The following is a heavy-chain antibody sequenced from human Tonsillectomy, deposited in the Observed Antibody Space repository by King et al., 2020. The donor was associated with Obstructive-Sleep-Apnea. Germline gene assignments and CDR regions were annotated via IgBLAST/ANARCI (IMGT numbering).Heavy chain of an antibody. J-gene: IGHJ2*01. V-gene: IGHV4-59*08. Sequence: QLQESGPGLVKPSETLSLTCTVSGGSISSYYWSWIRQPPGQGLEWIGYVYYTGSTNYNPSLKSRVTISVDTSKNQFSLKLSSVTAADTAVYYCARQTSDWYFNLWGRGTLVTVSS. CDR2: VYYTGST. CDR1: GGSISSYY. CDR3: ARQTSDWYFNL.